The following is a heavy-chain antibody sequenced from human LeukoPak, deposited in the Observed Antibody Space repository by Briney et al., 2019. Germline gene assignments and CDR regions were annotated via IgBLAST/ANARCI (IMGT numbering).Heavy chain of an antibody. D-gene: IGHD3-22*01. J-gene: IGHJ4*02. Sequence: PGGSLNLSCAAPGFSFSDYYMSWIRQAPGKGLDWVSYISSSGSYTNYADSVKGRFTISRDNAKNSLYLQMNSLRAEDTAVYYCASIYGSSGYSDYWGQGTLVTVSS. CDR3: ASIYGSSGYSDY. CDR1: GFSFSDYY. CDR2: ISSSGSYT. V-gene: IGHV3-11*06.